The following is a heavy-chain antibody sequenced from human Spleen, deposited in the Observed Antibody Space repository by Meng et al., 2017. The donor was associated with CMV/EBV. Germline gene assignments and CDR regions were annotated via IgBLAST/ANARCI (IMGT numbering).Heavy chain of an antibody. V-gene: IGHV3-23*03. CDR1: GFTFSSYA. CDR3: ARGLAFSIAARLDY. CDR2: IYSGGSST. D-gene: IGHD6-6*01. J-gene: IGHJ4*02. Sequence: GESLKISCAASGFTFSSYAMSWVRQAPGKGLEWVSVIYSGGSSTYYADSVKGRFTISRDNAKNTLYLQKNSLKTEDTAVYYCARGLAFSIAARLDYWGQGTLVTVSS.